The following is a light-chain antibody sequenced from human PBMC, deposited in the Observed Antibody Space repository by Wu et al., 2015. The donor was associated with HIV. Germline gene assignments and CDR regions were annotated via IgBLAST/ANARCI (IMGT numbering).Light chain of an antibody. V-gene: IGKV1-27*01. CDR3: QQYNTALRT. CDR1: QGINNY. J-gene: IGKJ1*01. Sequence: DIQMTQSPSSLSASVGDRVTITCRASQGINNYLAWYQQKPGKLPKLLIYAASTLESGVPSRFSGSGSGTDFTLTISSLQPEDVAIYSCQQYNTALRTFGQGTKVEIK. CDR2: AAS.